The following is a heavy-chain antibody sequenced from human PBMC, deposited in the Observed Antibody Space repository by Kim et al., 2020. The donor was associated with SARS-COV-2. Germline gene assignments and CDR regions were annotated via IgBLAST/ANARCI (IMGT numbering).Heavy chain of an antibody. CDR3: VRDFGFGALLFRDY. Sequence: GGSLRLSCAASGFTFSSYAMHWVRQAPGKGLEWVAVISYDGSNKYYADSVKGRFTISRDNSKNTLYLQMNSLRAEDTAVYYCVRDFGFGALLFRDYWAQG. D-gene: IGHD3-10*01. V-gene: IGHV3-30*04. CDR2: ISYDGSNK. J-gene: IGHJ4*02. CDR1: GFTFSSYA.